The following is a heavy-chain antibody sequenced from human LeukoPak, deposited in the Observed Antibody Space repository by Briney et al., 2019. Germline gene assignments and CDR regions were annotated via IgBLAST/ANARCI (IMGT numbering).Heavy chain of an antibody. CDR2: IAADGGVK. CDR1: GITFSSHG. Sequence: GGSLRLSCVASGITFSSHGMDWVRQAPGKGLEWVAVIAADGGVKHYADSVKGRFTLSRDNSKNTLYLQMNSLSVEDTAVYYCAREATWGQWYFDHWGQGTPVTVSS. V-gene: IGHV3-30*03. CDR3: AREATWGQWYFDH. J-gene: IGHJ4*02. D-gene: IGHD6-19*01.